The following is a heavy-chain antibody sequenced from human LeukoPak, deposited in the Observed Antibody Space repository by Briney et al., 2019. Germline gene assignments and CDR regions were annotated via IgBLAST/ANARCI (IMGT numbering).Heavy chain of an antibody. Sequence: GGSLRLSCAASGFIFMNYAMSWVRQAPGKGLEWVSALTASGGSTYYADSVKGRFTISRDNSKNTLYLQMNSLRSEDTAVYYCAREPVDTAMARFDYWGQGTLVTVSS. J-gene: IGHJ4*02. D-gene: IGHD5-18*01. CDR2: LTASGGST. V-gene: IGHV3-23*01. CDR3: AREPVDTAMARFDY. CDR1: GFIFMNYA.